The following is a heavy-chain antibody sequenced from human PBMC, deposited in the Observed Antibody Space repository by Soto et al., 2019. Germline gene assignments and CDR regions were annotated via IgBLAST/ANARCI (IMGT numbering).Heavy chain of an antibody. V-gene: IGHV2-26*01. D-gene: IGHD3-3*01. CDR1: GFSLSNARMG. J-gene: IGHJ4*02. CDR3: ARMAYDFWSGYPVVYYFDY. Sequence: QVTLKESGPVLVNPTETLTLTCTVSGFSLSNARMGVSWIRQPPGKALEWLAHIFSNDEKSYSTSLKSRLTISKDTSKSQVVLTMTNMDPVDTATYYCARMAYDFWSGYPVVYYFDYWGQGTLVTVSS. CDR2: IFSNDEK.